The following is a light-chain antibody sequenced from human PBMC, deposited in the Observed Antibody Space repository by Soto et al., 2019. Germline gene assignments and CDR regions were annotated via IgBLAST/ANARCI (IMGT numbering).Light chain of an antibody. V-gene: IGKV3-20*01. CDR2: GAS. CDR3: QQYGSSPQT. CDR1: QSVSSSY. Sequence: EIVLTQSSGSLSLSPGERATLSCRASQSVSSSYLAWYQQKPGQAPRLLMYGASSRATGIPDRFSGSGSGTDFTLTISRLEPEDFAVYYCQQYGSSPQTFGQGTKVDIK. J-gene: IGKJ1*01.